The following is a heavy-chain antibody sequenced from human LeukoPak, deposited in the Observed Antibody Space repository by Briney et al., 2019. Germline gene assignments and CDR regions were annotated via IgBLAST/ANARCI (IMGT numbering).Heavy chain of an antibody. V-gene: IGHV3-30-3*01. D-gene: IGHD5-24*01. CDR2: ISYHGNNK. CDR3: ATQGGDRDGYNGGFDY. Sequence: GGSLRLSCAASGFTFSSYAMHWVRQAPGKGLEWVAVISYHGNNKHYGDSVKGRFTISRDNSKNTLNLQMNSLGAEDTAVYFCATQGGDRDGYNGGFDYWGQGTLVTVSS. CDR1: GFTFSSYA. J-gene: IGHJ4*02.